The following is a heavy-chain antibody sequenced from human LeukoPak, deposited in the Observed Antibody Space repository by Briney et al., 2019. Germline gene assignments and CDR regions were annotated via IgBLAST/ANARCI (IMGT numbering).Heavy chain of an antibody. J-gene: IGHJ4*02. D-gene: IGHD3-22*01. CDR2: IYSSGST. CDR3: ARWRDSNGHYQHFYN. CDR1: GGSINSHY. V-gene: IGHV4-4*07. Sequence: SETLSLTCTVSGGSINSHYWSWIRQPAGKGLEWIGHIYSSGSTDYNPSLKSRVTMSVDTSKKQFSLKLTSVTAADTAVYYCARWRDSNGHYQHFYNWGQGVLVTVSS.